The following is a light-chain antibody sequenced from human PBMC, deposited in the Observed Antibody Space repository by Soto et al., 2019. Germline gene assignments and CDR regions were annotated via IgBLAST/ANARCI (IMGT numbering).Light chain of an antibody. Sequence: DIQMTQSPSSLSASVGDRVTITCRASQSISSYLNWYQQKPGKAPKLLIYAASSLQSGVPSRFSGNGSGTAFTLTISSLQPEDFVTYYCQQSYSTPRTFGQGTKVEIK. CDR2: AAS. J-gene: IGKJ1*01. CDR1: QSISSY. CDR3: QQSYSTPRT. V-gene: IGKV1-39*01.